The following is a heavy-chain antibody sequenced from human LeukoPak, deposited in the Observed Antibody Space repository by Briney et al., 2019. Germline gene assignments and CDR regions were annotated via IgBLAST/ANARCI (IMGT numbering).Heavy chain of an antibody. Sequence: SETLSLTCTVSGGSISPYYWSWIRQPPGKGLEWIGYISYGGTTNYNPSLKSRLTILLDTSKNQFSLKLSSVTAADTAVYYCARSKTYRSTWNSDYWGQGTLVTVSS. CDR2: ISYGGTT. D-gene: IGHD6-13*01. J-gene: IGHJ4*02. CDR1: GGSISPYY. CDR3: ARSKTYRSTWNSDY. V-gene: IGHV4-59*08.